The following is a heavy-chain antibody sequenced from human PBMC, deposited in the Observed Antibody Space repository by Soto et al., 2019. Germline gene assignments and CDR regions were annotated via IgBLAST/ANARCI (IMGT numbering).Heavy chain of an antibody. Sequence: EVQLVESGGGLVQPGGSLRLSCAASGFTFSSYWMSWVRQAPGKGLEWVASIKQDGSEKYYVDSVKGRFTISRDKANNSLYLQMNILRAEDTAVYYCARAHYDYVCGSYRPFDYWGQGTLVTVSS. J-gene: IGHJ4*02. D-gene: IGHD3-16*02. V-gene: IGHV3-7*01. CDR3: ARAHYDYVCGSYRPFDY. CDR1: GFTFSSYW. CDR2: IKQDGSEK.